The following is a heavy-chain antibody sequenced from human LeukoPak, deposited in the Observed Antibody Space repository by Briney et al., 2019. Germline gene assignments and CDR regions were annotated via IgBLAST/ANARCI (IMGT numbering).Heavy chain of an antibody. CDR1: GGSISSYH. CDR2: IYYSGST. V-gene: IGHV4-59*01. D-gene: IGHD3-3*01. Sequence: SETLSLTCTVSGGSISSYHWSWIRQPPGKGLEWIGYIYYSGSTNYNPSLKSRVTISVDTSKNQFSLKLSSVTAADTAVYYCARVTIFGVARPNWFDPWGQGTLVTVSS. CDR3: ARVTIFGVARPNWFDP. J-gene: IGHJ5*02.